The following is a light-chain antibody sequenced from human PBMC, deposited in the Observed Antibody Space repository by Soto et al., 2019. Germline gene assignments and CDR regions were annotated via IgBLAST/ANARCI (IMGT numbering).Light chain of an antibody. CDR1: QIVRSN. CDR3: QQYNNWPPIT. V-gene: IGKV3-15*01. J-gene: IGKJ5*01. Sequence: EIVMTRSPTTLSLSPGERATLSFRAGQIVRSNLAGYQQKPGQAPRLLIYGASTRATGIPARFSGSGSGTEFTLTISSLQSEDFAVYYCQQYNNWPPITFGQGTRLEI. CDR2: GAS.